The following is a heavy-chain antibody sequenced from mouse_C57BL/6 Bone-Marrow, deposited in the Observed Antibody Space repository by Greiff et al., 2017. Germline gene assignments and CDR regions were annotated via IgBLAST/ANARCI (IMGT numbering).Heavy chain of an antibody. CDR3: ARGDSSGSWFAY. CDR1: GFSLTSYG. J-gene: IGHJ3*01. Sequence: VKVVESGPGLVQPSPSLSITCTASGFSLTSYGVHWVRQSPGKGLEWLGVIWRGGSTDYNAAFIARLSISKDNSKSQVSFKMNSLQADDTAVYYCARGDSSGSWFAYWGQGTRVTVSA. D-gene: IGHD3-2*02. V-gene: IGHV2-2*01. CDR2: IWRGGST.